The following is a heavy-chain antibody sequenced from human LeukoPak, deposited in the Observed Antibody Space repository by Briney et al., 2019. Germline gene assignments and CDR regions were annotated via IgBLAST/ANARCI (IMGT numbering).Heavy chain of an antibody. CDR2: ITRSSRYI. J-gene: IGHJ3*02. CDR1: RFTFSSYT. Sequence: GGSLRLSCAASRFTFSSYTMNWVRQPPGKGLEWVSSITRSSRYIYYADSVKGRFTISRDNSKNTLYLQMNSLRAEDTAVYYRAKRGRGPNYYDSSGPQDAFDIWGQGTMVTVSS. D-gene: IGHD3-22*01. CDR3: AKRGRGPNYYDSSGPQDAFDI. V-gene: IGHV3-21*01.